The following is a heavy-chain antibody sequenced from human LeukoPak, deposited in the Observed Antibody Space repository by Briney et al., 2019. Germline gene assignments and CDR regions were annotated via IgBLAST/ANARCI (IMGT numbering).Heavy chain of an antibody. V-gene: IGHV7-4-1*02. Sequence: GASVKVSCKASGFSFASYAMNWVRQAPGQGLEWMGWINTNTGNPTYAQGFTGRFVFSLDTSVSTAYLQISSLKAEDTAVYYCARERSAAGTEFDYWGQGTLVTVSS. CDR3: ARERSAAGTEFDY. CDR1: GFSFASYA. CDR2: INTNTGNP. D-gene: IGHD6-13*01. J-gene: IGHJ4*02.